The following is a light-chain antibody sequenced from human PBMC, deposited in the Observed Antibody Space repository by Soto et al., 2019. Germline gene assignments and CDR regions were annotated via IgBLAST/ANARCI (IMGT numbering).Light chain of an antibody. V-gene: IGKV3-20*01. CDR1: QSVSSSY. J-gene: IGKJ1*01. CDR2: GAS. Sequence: EIVLTQSPGTLSLSPGERATLSCRASQSVSSSYLAWYQQKPGQAPRLLIFGASTTATGIPARFSGSGSGTEFTLTISRLEPEDFAVYYCHQYDSWTFGQGTKVDIK. CDR3: HQYDSWT.